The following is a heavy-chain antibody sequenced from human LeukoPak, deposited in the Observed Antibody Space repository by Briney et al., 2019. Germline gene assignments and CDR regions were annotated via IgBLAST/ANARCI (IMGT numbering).Heavy chain of an antibody. V-gene: IGHV1-46*01. CDR3: AREAAAGLQFDY. J-gene: IGHJ4*02. CDR2: INPSGGGT. CDR1: GYTFTSYY. Sequence: ASVKVSCKASGYTFTSYYMHWVRQAPGQGLEWMGIINPSGGGTHYAQKFQGRVTMTRDTSTSTVYMELSRLRSDDTAVYYCAREAAAGLQFDYWGQGTLVTVSS. D-gene: IGHD6-13*01.